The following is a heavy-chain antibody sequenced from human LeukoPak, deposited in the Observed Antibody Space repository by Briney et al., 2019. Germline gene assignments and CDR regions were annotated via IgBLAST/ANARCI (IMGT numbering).Heavy chain of an antibody. J-gene: IGHJ5*02. Sequence: SETLSLTCAVYGGSFSGYYWRWFRQQPGEGGEWIGGINHSGSTNYNTSPKNRVTISVDTSKNQFSLKLSCVTAADTAVEYCARRMTAVYDYGSESYYKPGPLTGWFDPWGQGTLVTVSS. CDR2: INHSGST. CDR1: GGSFSGYY. V-gene: IGHV4-34*01. D-gene: IGHD3-10*01. CDR3: ARRMTAVYDYGSESYYKPGPLTGWFDP.